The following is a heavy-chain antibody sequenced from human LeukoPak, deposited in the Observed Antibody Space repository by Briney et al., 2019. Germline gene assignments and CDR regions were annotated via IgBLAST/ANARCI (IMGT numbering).Heavy chain of an antibody. CDR1: GSGFTFNNYW. CDR3: ARDKSSDY. Sequence: PGGSLRLSCAASGSGFTFNNYWMHWVRQAPGKGLVWVSRINADGSTTSYADSVRGRFTISRDNAKNTLYLQMNSLRAEDTAVYYCARDKSSDYWGQGTLVTVSS. V-gene: IGHV3-74*01. J-gene: IGHJ4*02. D-gene: IGHD2-2*01. CDR2: INADGSTT.